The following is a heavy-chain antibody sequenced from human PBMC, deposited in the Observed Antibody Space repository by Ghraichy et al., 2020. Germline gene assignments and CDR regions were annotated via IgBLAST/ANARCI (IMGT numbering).Heavy chain of an antibody. J-gene: IGHJ5*02. V-gene: IGHV3-21*06. D-gene: IGHD3-10*01. Sequence: GGSLRLSCVASGFTFIRYSMNWVRQAPGKGLECVSFISASPNHIYYADSVRGRFIISRDNAKNSLHLQMDSLRADDTAVYYCARDRLPDGGFGELAFGVDPWGQGALVTVSS. CDR3: ARDRLPDGGFGELAFGVDP. CDR2: ISASPNHI. CDR1: GFTFIRYS.